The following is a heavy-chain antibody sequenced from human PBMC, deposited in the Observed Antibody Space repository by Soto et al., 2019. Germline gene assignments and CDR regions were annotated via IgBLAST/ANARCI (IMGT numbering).Heavy chain of an antibody. J-gene: IGHJ5*02. CDR1: GYSFTIYW. D-gene: IGHD6-19*01. CDR2: INPGDSDT. Sequence: GESLKISCNGSGYSFTIYWIAWVRQMPGKGLEWMAIINPGDSDTRYSPSFQGQVTMSADKSINTAYLQWSSLKASDTAMYYCARPDSTGWYDHWGQGTLVTVSS. V-gene: IGHV5-51*01. CDR3: ARPDSTGWYDH.